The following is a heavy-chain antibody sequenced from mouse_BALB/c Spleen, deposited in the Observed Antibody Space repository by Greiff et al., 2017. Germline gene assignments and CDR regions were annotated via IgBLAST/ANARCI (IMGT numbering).Heavy chain of an antibody. V-gene: IGHV1-69*01. Sequence: QVQLKQPGAELVMPGASVKMSCKASGYTFTDYWMHWVKQRPGQGLEWIGAIDTSDSYTSYNQKFKGKATLTVDESSSTAYMQLSSLTSEDSAVYYCARDPQYFDVWGAGTTVTVSS. J-gene: IGHJ1*01. CDR2: IDTSDSYT. CDR1: GYTFTDYW. CDR3: ARDPQYFDV.